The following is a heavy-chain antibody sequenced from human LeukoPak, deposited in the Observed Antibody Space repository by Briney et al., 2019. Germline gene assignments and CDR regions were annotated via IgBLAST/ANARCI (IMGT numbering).Heavy chain of an antibody. Sequence: SLKVSCKASGGTFSSYAISWVRQAPGQGLEWMGGIIPIFGTANYAQKFQGRVTITADESTSTAYMELSSLRSEDTAVYYCARQHRASDAFDIWGQGTMVTVSS. CDR2: IIPIFGTA. J-gene: IGHJ3*02. CDR3: ARQHRASDAFDI. V-gene: IGHV1-69*13. CDR1: GGTFSSYA.